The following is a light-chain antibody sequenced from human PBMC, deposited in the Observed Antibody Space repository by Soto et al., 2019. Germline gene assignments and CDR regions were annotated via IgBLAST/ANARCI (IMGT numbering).Light chain of an antibody. CDR1: TSDVGGYNY. CDR3: SSHSSSSTLVV. J-gene: IGLJ2*01. V-gene: IGLV2-14*03. CDR2: DVN. Sequence: QSALTQPASMSGSPGQSSTISYTGTTSDVGGYNYVSWYRQHPGKAPLLMIYDVNNRPSGVSNRFSGSKSGNTASQTISGLQAEDEADYYCSSHSSSSTLVVFGGGTKLPVL.